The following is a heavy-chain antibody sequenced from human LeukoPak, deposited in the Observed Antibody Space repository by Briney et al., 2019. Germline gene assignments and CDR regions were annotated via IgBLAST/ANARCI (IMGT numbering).Heavy chain of an antibody. V-gene: IGHV5-51*01. Sequence: GESLKISCKGSGYSFASYWIDWVRQMPGKGLEWMGIIYPGDSDTRYSPSFQGQVTISADKSISTAYLQWRNLKASDSAMYYCARQEQQLHYWGQGTLVTVSS. CDR3: ARQEQQLHY. CDR2: IYPGDSDT. D-gene: IGHD6-13*01. CDR1: GYSFASYW. J-gene: IGHJ4*02.